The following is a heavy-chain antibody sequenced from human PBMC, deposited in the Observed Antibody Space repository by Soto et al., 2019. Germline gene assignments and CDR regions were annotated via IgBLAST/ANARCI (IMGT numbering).Heavy chain of an antibody. J-gene: IGHJ4*02. CDR2: INPSGGST. V-gene: IGHV1-46*01. CDR3: AILRASLDY. D-gene: IGHD1-26*01. CDR1: GDAYASYY. Sequence: GASVELCWEACGDAYASYYRQWVRQAPGQGLEWMGIINPSGGSTSYAQKFQGRVTMTRDTSTSTVYMELSSLRSEDTAVYHRAILRASLDYPGQGPLVTVPS.